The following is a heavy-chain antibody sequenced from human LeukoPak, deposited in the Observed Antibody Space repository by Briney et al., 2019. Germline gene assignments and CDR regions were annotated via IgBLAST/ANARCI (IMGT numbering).Heavy chain of an antibody. CDR2: IRYDGSNK. D-gene: IGHD3-10*01. Sequence: GGSLRLSCAASGFTFSSYGMHWVRQAPGKGLEWVAFIRYDGSNKYYADSVKGRFTISRDNSKNTLYLQMNSLRAEDTAVYYCAKRGPGSPQSGKYYFDYWGQGTLVTVSS. V-gene: IGHV3-30*02. J-gene: IGHJ4*02. CDR1: GFTFSSYG. CDR3: AKRGPGSPQSGKYYFDY.